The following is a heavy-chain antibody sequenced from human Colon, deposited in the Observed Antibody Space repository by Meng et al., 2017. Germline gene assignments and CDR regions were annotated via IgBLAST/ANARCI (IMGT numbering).Heavy chain of an antibody. CDR1: GFTFSSYT. V-gene: IGHV3-30*04. J-gene: IGHJ3*02. CDR2: ISYDGSNK. Sequence: GGPLSLSCAVSGFTFSSYTMHWVRQAPGKGLEWVAVISYDGSNKYYADSVKGRFTISRDNAKNSLYLQMNSLRAEDTAVYYCAIEIRVARPADAFDIWGQGTMVTVSS. CDR3: AIEIRVARPADAFDI. D-gene: IGHD3-16*01.